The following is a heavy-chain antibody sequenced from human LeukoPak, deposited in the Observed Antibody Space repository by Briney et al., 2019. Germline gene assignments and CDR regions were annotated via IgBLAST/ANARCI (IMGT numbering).Heavy chain of an antibody. J-gene: IGHJ6*03. Sequence: SETLSLTCTVSGGSISSGSYYWSWIRQPAGKGLEWIGRIYTSGSTNYNPSLKSRVTISVDTSKNQFSLKLSSVTAADTAVYYRARARYCSSTSCYGYMDVWGKGTTVTVSS. V-gene: IGHV4-61*02. D-gene: IGHD2-2*01. CDR3: ARARYCSSTSCYGYMDV. CDR1: GGSISSGSYY. CDR2: IYTSGST.